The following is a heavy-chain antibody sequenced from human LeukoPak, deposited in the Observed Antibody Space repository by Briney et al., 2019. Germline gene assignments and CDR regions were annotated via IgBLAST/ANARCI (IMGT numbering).Heavy chain of an antibody. CDR2: ISSSGSGGNT. J-gene: IGHJ4*02. CDR3: ANTGPYYGDSWGYFDY. D-gene: IGHD4-17*01. V-gene: IGHV3-23*01. CDR1: GVTLSNYA. Sequence: PGGSLRLSCVASGVTLSNYAMSWARQAPGKGLEWVSGISSSGSGGNTYYADSVKGRFTISRDSSRNTLFLQMNSLRAEDTAVYYCANTGPYYGDSWGYFDYWGQGTLVTVSS.